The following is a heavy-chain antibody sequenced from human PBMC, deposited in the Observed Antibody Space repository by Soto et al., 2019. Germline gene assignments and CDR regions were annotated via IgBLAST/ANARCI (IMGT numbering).Heavy chain of an antibody. CDR3: ARADDFWSGYLIGGFGY. J-gene: IGHJ4*02. CDR2: IYYSGST. D-gene: IGHD3-3*01. Sequence: SETLSLTCTVSGGSISSGGYYWSWIRQHPGKGLEWIGYIYYSGSTYYNPSLKSRVTISVDTSKNQFSLKLSSVTAADTAVYHCARADDFWSGYLIGGFGYWGQGTLVTVSS. CDR1: GGSISSGGYY. V-gene: IGHV4-31*03.